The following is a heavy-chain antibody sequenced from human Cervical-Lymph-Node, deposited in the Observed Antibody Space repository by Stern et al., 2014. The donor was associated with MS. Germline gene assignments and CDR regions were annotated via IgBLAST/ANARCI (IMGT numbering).Heavy chain of an antibody. CDR3: ARDGGGVDI. CDR2: ISPSIGIA. D-gene: IGHD2-8*01. J-gene: IGHJ3*02. V-gene: IGHV1-69*17. Sequence: VQLVESGAEVKKPGSSVKVSCKASGGTFSSYAISWVRQAPGQGLEWVGGISPSIGIANHAQKFQCRVTITADKSTNTGYMERSSLRSEDTALYYCARDGGGVDIWGQGTMVSVSS. CDR1: GGTFSSYA.